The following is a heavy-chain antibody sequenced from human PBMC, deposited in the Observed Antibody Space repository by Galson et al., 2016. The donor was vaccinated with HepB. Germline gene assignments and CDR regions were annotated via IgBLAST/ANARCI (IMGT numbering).Heavy chain of an antibody. CDR2: ISHYNGNT. D-gene: IGHD6-19*01. CDR3: VKESPGVEEADNWFDP. J-gene: IGHJ5*02. Sequence: SVKVSCKASGYTFTNYAISWVRQAPGQGLEWMGWISHYNGNTDCAQTFRGRFNMTTDTSTTTAYLELRSLRSDDTAVYYGVKESPGVEEADNWFDPWGQGTLVTVSS. V-gene: IGHV1-18*04. CDR1: GYTFTNYA.